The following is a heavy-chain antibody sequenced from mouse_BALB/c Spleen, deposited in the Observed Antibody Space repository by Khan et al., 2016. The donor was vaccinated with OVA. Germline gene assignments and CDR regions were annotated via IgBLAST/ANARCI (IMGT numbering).Heavy chain of an antibody. CDR1: GYTFTTYW. Sequence: VQLQQPGAELAKPGASVKMSCKASGYTFTTYWMPWVKQRPGQGLEWIGYINPTSGYTDYNEKFKDRATLSADKSSSTAYMQLSSLTSEDSAVYYCTRDRIDYWGQGTTLTVSS. CDR3: TRDRIDY. V-gene: IGHV1-7*01. CDR2: INPTSGYT. J-gene: IGHJ2*01.